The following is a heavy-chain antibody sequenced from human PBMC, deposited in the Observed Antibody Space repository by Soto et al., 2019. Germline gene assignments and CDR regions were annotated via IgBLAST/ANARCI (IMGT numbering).Heavy chain of an antibody. CDR3: ARDRLRYCSSTSCYVRFRYYYYYGMDV. CDR2: IIPIFGTA. V-gene: IGHV1-69*13. D-gene: IGHD2-2*01. Sequence: ASVKVSCKASGGTFSSYAISWVRQAPGQGLEWMGGIIPIFGTANYAQKFQGRVTITADESTSTAYMELSSLRSEDTAVYYCARDRLRYCSSTSCYVRFRYYYYYGMDVWGQGTTVTVSS. J-gene: IGHJ6*02. CDR1: GGTFSSYA.